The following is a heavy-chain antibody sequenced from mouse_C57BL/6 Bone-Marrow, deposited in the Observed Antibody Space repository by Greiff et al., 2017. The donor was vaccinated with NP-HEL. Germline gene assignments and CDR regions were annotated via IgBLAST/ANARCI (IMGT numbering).Heavy chain of an antibody. CDR3: ARWGTGTRYFDV. J-gene: IGHJ1*03. CDR1: GYTFTSYW. V-gene: IGHV1-64*01. CDR2: IHPNSGST. Sequence: QVQLQQSGAELVKPGASVKLSCKASGYTFTSYWMHWVKQRPGQGLEWIGMIHPNSGSTNYNEKFKSKATLTVDKSSSPAYMQLSSLTSEDSAVYYCARWGTGTRYFDVWGTGTTVTVSS. D-gene: IGHD4-1*01.